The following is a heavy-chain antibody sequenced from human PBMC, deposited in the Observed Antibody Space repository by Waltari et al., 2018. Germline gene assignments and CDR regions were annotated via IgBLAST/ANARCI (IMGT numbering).Heavy chain of an antibody. D-gene: IGHD1-1*01. V-gene: IGHV3-23*01. CDR3: AKDEDNWNDLRNAFDI. CDR1: GFTFSSYA. CDR2: ISGSGGST. J-gene: IGHJ3*02. Sequence: EVQLLESGGGLVQPGGSLRLSCAASGFTFSSYAMSWVRQAPGKGLEWVSAISGSGGSTYYADSVKGRFTISRDNSKNTLYLKMNSLRAEDTAVYYCAKDEDNWNDLRNAFDIWGQGTMVTVSS.